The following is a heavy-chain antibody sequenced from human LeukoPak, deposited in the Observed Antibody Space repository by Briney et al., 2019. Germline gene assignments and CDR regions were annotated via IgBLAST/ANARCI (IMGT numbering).Heavy chain of an antibody. D-gene: IGHD2-2*01. CDR1: GFSLSTSGEG. V-gene: IGHV2-5*02. Sequence: ESGPTLVKPTQTLTLTCTFSGFSLSTSGEGVGWIRQPPGKAPEWLALLYWDDDKRYSPSLKSRLTITEDTSKNQVVLAMTNMDPVDTATYYCAHKRSRGGPFDIWGQGTMVTVSS. CDR2: LYWDDDK. J-gene: IGHJ3*02. CDR3: AHKRSRGGPFDI.